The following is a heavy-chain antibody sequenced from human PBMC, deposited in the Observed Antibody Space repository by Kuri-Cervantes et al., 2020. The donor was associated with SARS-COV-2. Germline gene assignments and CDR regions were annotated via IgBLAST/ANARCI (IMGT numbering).Heavy chain of an antibody. CDR2: INPNSGGT. Sequence: ASVKVSCKASGYTFTGYYMHWVRQAPGQGLEWMGWINPNSGGTNNAQKFQGWVTMTRYTSFSTVYMELSRLRSDNTAVYYCAGSTPFGRLVVISQWGAFDIWGQGTMVTVSS. V-gene: IGHV1-2*04. J-gene: IGHJ3*02. D-gene: IGHD3-22*01. CDR1: GYTFTGYY. CDR3: AGSTPFGRLVVISQWGAFDI.